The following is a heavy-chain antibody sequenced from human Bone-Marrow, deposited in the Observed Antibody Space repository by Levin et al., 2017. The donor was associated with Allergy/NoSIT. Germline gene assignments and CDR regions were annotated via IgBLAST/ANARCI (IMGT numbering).Heavy chain of an antibody. V-gene: IGHV3-7*01. CDR2: IKQDGSEK. CDR3: ARDLGDTVVVPAAISGPASAFDI. D-gene: IGHD2-2*01. Sequence: LSLTCAASGFTFSSSWMSWVRQAPGKGLEWVANIKQDGSEKYYVDSVKGRFTISRDNAKNSLYLQMNSLRAEDTAVYYCARDLGDTVVVPAAISGPASAFDIWGQGTMVTVSS. J-gene: IGHJ3*02. CDR1: GFTFSSSW.